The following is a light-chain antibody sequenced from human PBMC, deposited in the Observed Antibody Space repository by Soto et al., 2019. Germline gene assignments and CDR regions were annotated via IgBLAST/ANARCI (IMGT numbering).Light chain of an antibody. Sequence: EIVLKQSPGTLSLSPGERATLSCRASQSVSSSYLAWYQQKPGQAPRLLIYGASSRATGIPDRFSGSGSGTDFTLTISRLEPEDFAVYYCQQYGSSRGLTFGGGTKVEIK. CDR1: QSVSSSY. CDR3: QQYGSSRGLT. CDR2: GAS. J-gene: IGKJ4*01. V-gene: IGKV3-20*01.